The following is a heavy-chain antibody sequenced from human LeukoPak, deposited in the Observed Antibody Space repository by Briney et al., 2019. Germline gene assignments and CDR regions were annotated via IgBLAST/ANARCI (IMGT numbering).Heavy chain of an antibody. V-gene: IGHV4-61*02. CDR2: TYTSGST. CDR1: GGSISSEGYY. D-gene: IGHD3-10*01. Sequence: PSETLSLTCSVSGGSISSEGYYWSWIRQPAGKGPEWIGRTYTSGSTDYNPSLKSRVTISVDTSKKQFSLKLRSVTAADTAVYYCAREARLVRFGESLHSPGLFDYWGQGILVSVSS. J-gene: IGHJ4*02. CDR3: AREARLVRFGESLHSPGLFDY.